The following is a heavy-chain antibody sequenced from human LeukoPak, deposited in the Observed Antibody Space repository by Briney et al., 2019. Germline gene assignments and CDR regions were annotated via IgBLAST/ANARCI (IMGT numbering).Heavy chain of an antibody. Sequence: PGGSLRLSCAASGFTFSSYSMNWVRQAPGKGLEWVSSISSSSSYIYYADSVKGRFTISRDNAKNSLYLQMNSLRAEDTAVYYCARETIFGVVSGDLDYWGQGTLVTVSS. D-gene: IGHD3-3*01. CDR1: GFTFSSYS. J-gene: IGHJ4*02. CDR2: ISSSSSYI. CDR3: ARETIFGVVSGDLDY. V-gene: IGHV3-21*01.